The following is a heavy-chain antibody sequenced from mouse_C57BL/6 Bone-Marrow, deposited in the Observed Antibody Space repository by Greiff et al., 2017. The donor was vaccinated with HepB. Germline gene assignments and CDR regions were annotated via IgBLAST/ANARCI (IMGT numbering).Heavy chain of an antibody. V-gene: IGHV1-64*01. CDR2: IHPNSGST. Sequence: QVQLQHPGAELVKPGASVKLSCKASGYTFTSYWMHWVKQRPGQGLEWIGMIHPNSGSTNYNEKFKSKATLTVDKSSSTAYMQLSSLTSEDSAVYYCARGGFITTVVDWYFDVWGTGTTVTVSS. J-gene: IGHJ1*03. D-gene: IGHD1-1*01. CDR3: ARGGFITTVVDWYFDV. CDR1: GYTFTSYW.